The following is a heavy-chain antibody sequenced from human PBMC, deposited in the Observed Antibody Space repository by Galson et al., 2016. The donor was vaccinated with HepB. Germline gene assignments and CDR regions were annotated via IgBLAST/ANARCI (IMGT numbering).Heavy chain of an antibody. CDR2: INTISTYT. CDR1: GFSFSGYY. J-gene: IGHJ5*02. CDR3: ARERVGYYGSGNYYNADRYKWFDP. V-gene: IGHV3-11*05. Sequence: SLRLSCAASGFSFSGYYMTWMRQTPGKGLEWVSSINTISTYTEYADSVKGRFTIARDNAKNSLSLQMNSLRADDTAVYYCARERVGYYGSGNYYNADRYKWFDPWGQGTRVTVSS. D-gene: IGHD3-10*01.